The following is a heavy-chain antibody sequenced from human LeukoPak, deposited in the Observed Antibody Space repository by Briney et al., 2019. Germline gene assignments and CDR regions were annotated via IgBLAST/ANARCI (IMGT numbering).Heavy chain of an antibody. CDR3: TTGGTITMIVVVITGSEYFQH. CDR1: GFTFCNAW. CDR2: IKSKTDGGTT. J-gene: IGHJ1*01. Sequence: KPGGSLRLSCAASGFTFCNAWMSWVRQAPGKGLEWVGRIKSKTDGGTTDYAAPVKGRFTISRDDSKNTLYLQMNSLKTEDTAVYYCTTGGTITMIVVVITGSEYFQHWGQGTLVTVSS. D-gene: IGHD3-22*01. V-gene: IGHV3-15*01.